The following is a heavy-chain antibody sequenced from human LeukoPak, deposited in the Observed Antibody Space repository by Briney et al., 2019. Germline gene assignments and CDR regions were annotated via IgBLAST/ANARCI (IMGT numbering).Heavy chain of an antibody. CDR3: AREMAAAGTGDYYYYYMDV. CDR1: GYTFTSYD. CDR2: MNPNSGNT. D-gene: IGHD6-13*01. Sequence: GASVKVSCKASGYTFTSYDINWVRQATGQGLEGMGWMNPNSGNTGYAQKFQGRVTMTRNTSISTAYMELSSLRSEDTAVYYCAREMAAAGTGDYYYYYMDVWGKGTTVTISS. V-gene: IGHV1-8*01. J-gene: IGHJ6*03.